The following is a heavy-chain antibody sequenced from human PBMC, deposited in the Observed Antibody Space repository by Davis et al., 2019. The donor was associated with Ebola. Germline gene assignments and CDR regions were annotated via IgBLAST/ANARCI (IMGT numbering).Heavy chain of an antibody. CDR3: ARDPWGSEKDY. D-gene: IGHD7-27*01. CDR1: GYNFRSYG. J-gene: IGHJ4*02. V-gene: IGHV1-18*01. CDR2: ITASNGNT. Sequence: ASVKVSCKASGYNFRSYGVSWVRQAPGQGLEWMGWITASNGNTHYAQKLQDRITMTIDTSTSTAYMELRSLRYDDTAVYYCARDPWGSEKDYWGQGTLITVSS.